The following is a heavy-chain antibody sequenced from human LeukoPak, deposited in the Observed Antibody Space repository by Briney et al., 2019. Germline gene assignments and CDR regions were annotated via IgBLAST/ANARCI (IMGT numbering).Heavy chain of an antibody. J-gene: IGHJ4*02. CDR3: AAGGDIAKGGNY. CDR1: GASIGSTSYY. D-gene: IGHD5-18*01. V-gene: IGHV4-31*03. CDR2: IHFSGTV. Sequence: SETLSLTCTVSGASIGSTSYYWTWTRHHPREGLEWLGFIHFSGTVYYNPSLISRLIISADTSKNQMSLKLSSVTAADTAVYYCAAGGDIAKGGNYWGQGTQVTVSS.